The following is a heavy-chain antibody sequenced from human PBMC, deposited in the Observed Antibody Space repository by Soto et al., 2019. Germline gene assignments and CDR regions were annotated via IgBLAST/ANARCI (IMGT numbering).Heavy chain of an antibody. J-gene: IGHJ5*02. D-gene: IGHD5-18*01. CDR1: GYTFTSYG. V-gene: IGHV1-18*01. Sequence: QVQLVQSGTEVKKPGASVMVSCKTSGYTFTSYGISWVRQAPGQGLEWMGLISPYNGDTIYARKFQGRVIVTADTATSTVYMELRSLRSDDTAVYYCVRDASSGYRGWWGPWGQGTLVTVSS. CDR2: ISPYNGDT. CDR3: VRDASSGYRGWWGP.